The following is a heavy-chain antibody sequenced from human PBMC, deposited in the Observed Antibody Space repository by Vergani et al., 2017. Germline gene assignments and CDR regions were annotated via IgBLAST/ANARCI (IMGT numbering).Heavy chain of an antibody. CDR2: IDPSDSYT. V-gene: IGHV5-10-1*03. CDR3: AITIFGVVRAVSYYYGMDV. J-gene: IGHJ6*02. D-gene: IGHD3-3*01. CDR1: GYSFTSYW. Sequence: EVQLVPSGAEVKQPGASLRISCKGSGYSFTSYWISWVRQLPGKGLEWMGRIDPSDSYTNYSPSFQGHVTISADKSISTAYLQWSSLKASDTAMYYCAITIFGVVRAVSYYYGMDVWGQGTTVTVSS.